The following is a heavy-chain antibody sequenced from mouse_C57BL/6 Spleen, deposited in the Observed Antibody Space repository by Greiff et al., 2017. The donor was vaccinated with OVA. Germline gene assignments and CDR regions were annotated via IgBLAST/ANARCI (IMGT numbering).Heavy chain of an antibody. V-gene: IGHV5-17*01. CDR3: ARPAYYSNYEGRPFAY. Sequence: EVQLQESGGGLVKPGGSLKLSCAASGFTFSDYGMHWVRQAPEKGLEWVAYISSGSSTIYYADTVKGRFTISRDNAKNTLFLQMTSLRSEDTAMYYCARPAYYSNYEGRPFAYWGQGTLVTVSA. CDR2: ISSGSSTI. CDR1: GFTFSDYG. D-gene: IGHD2-5*01. J-gene: IGHJ3*01.